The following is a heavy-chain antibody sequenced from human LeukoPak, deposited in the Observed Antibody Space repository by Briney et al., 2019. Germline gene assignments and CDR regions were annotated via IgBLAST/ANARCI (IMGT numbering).Heavy chain of an antibody. CDR1: GGSISSYY. D-gene: IGHD3-22*01. J-gene: IGHJ4*02. CDR3: ARDDYYDSSAIFDY. V-gene: IGHV4-59*01. CDR2: IYYSGST. Sequence: SETLSLTCTVSGGSISSYYWSWIRQPPGKGLEWIGYIYYSGSTNYNPPLKSRVTISLDTSKNQFSLKLSSVTAADAAVYYCARDDYYDSSAIFDYWGQGTLVTVSS.